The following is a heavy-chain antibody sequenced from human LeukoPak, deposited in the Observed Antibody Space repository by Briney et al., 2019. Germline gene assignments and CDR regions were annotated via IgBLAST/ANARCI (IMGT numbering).Heavy chain of an antibody. CDR1: GGSFSGYY. Sequence: PSETLSLTCAVYGGSFSGYYWSWIRQPPGKGLEWIGEINHSGSTNYNPSLKSRVTISVDTSKNQFSLKLSSVTVADTAVYYCARGRSSWYWGQGTLVTVSS. D-gene: IGHD6-13*01. J-gene: IGHJ4*02. CDR2: INHSGST. CDR3: ARGRSSWY. V-gene: IGHV4-34*01.